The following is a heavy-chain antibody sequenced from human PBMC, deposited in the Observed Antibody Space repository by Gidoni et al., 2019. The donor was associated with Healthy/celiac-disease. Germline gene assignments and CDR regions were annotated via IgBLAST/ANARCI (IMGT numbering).Heavy chain of an antibody. CDR3: ARGYCSSTSCYDWFDP. Sequence: QVQLVESGGGVVQPGRSLRLSCAASGFTFSSYAMHWVRQAPGKGLEWVAVISYDGSNKYYADSVKGRFTISRDNSKNTLYLQMNSLRAEDTAVYYCARGYCSSTSCYDWFDPWGQGTLVTVSS. CDR2: ISYDGSNK. J-gene: IGHJ5*02. CDR1: GFTFSSYA. D-gene: IGHD2-2*01. V-gene: IGHV3-30-3*01.